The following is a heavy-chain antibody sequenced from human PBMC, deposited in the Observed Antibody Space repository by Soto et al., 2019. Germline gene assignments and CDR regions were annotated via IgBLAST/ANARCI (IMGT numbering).Heavy chain of an antibody. CDR1: DSISTYY. CDR3: ARDPAGATHFDY. V-gene: IGHV4-59*01. D-gene: IGHD1-26*01. J-gene: IGHJ4*02. Sequence: SETLSLTCTVDSISTYYWNWIRQTPGKGLEWIGYIYYLGRTNYNRSLKSRVTISIDMSKNQFSLRLNSVTAADTAVYYCARDPAGATHFDYWGQGALVTVS. CDR2: IYYLGRT.